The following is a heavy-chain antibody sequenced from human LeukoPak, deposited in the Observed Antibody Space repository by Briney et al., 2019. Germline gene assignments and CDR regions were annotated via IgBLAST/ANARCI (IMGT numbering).Heavy chain of an antibody. V-gene: IGHV5-51*03. D-gene: IGHD3-3*01. CDR3: ARRIPDGHYVGFDY. Sequence: PGESLKISCQGSGYDFTRYWIAWVRQMPGKGLEWMGIIYPSDSSTRYSPSFQGQVSISADKSFTTAYLQWSSLTASDTAMYYCARRIPDGHYVGFDYWGQGTLVTVSS. J-gene: IGHJ4*02. CDR2: IYPSDSST. CDR1: GYDFTRYW.